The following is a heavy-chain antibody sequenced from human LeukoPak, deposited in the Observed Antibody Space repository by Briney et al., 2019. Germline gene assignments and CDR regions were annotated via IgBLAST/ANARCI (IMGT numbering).Heavy chain of an antibody. D-gene: IGHD6-19*01. Sequence: GGSLRLSCAASGFTFSSYGMHWVRQAPGKGLEWVAVIWYDGSNKYYADSVKGRFTISRDKSKNTLYLQMNSLRAEDTALYYCAKDRGGSGWPVFDYWGQGTPVTVSS. V-gene: IGHV3-33*03. CDR1: GFTFSSYG. CDR3: AKDRGGSGWPVFDY. J-gene: IGHJ4*02. CDR2: IWYDGSNK.